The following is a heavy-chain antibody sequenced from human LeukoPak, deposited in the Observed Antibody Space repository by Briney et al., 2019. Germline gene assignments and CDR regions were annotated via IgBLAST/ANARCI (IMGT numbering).Heavy chain of an antibody. J-gene: IGHJ1*01. CDR1: GLTFNNYA. CDR2: ISDSARST. D-gene: IGHD5-18*01. CDR3: RHDSYIPF. Sequence: GGPLRLSCAASGLTFNNYAMSWVRQPTGKGLEWVSGISDSARSTYYADSVKGRFTISRDNSKDTVYLQMNNLRAADTAFFCVRHDSYIPFWGQGRLVTVSS. V-gene: IGHV3-23*01.